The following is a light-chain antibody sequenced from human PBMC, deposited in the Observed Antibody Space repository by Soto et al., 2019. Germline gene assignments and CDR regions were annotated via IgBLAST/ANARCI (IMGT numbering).Light chain of an antibody. CDR3: QQYSAWPLT. CDR1: QSVRSN. J-gene: IGKJ4*01. V-gene: IGKV3-15*01. CDR2: GAS. Sequence: EIVMTQSPATLSVSPGERATLFCRASQSVRSNFLAWYQQKPGQAPRLLIYGASNRATGVPARFSGSGSGTEFTLTISSLQSEDFAVYYCQQYSAWPLTFGGGTQVEIK.